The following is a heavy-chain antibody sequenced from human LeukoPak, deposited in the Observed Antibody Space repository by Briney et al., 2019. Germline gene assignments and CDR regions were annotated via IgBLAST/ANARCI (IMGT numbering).Heavy chain of an antibody. CDR1: GFTFSSYA. J-gene: IGHJ6*02. V-gene: IGHV3-23*01. CDR2: ISCSGGST. Sequence: GGSLRLSCAASGFTFSSYAMSWVRQAPGKGLELVSAISCSGGSTYYADSVKGRFTISRDNSKNTLYLQMNSLRAEDTAVYCCAKDLGPVVVVPAALYYGMDVWGQGTTVTVSS. D-gene: IGHD2-2*01. CDR3: AKDLGPVVVVPAALYYGMDV.